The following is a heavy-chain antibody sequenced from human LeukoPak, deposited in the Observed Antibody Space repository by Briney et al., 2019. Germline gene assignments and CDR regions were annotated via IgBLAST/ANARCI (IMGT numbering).Heavy chain of an antibody. J-gene: IGHJ4*02. Sequence: ASVKVSCKASGGTFSSYAISWVRQAPGQGLEWMGGIIPIFGTANYAQKFQGRVTITTDESTSTAYMELSSLKSEDTAVYYCARESSYCTNGVCPFDYWGQGTLVTVSS. D-gene: IGHD2-8*01. CDR1: GGTFSSYA. CDR2: IIPIFGTA. V-gene: IGHV1-69*05. CDR3: ARESSYCTNGVCPFDY.